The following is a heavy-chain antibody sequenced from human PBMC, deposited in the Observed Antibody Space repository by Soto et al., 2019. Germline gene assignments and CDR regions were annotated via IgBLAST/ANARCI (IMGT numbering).Heavy chain of an antibody. V-gene: IGHV4-39*01. CDR1: GDSISTTTYY. Sequence: QLQLQESGPGLVKPSEPLSLTCTVSGDSISTTTYYWAWIRQPPGKGLEWIGSVYYSGSTYYNPSLRSRVTISVDASNNQFSLKLTSVTAADTAVYYCARHVSESGFDLNYWSQGTLVTVSS. CDR3: ARHVSESGFDLNY. D-gene: IGHD5-12*01. J-gene: IGHJ4*02. CDR2: VYYSGST.